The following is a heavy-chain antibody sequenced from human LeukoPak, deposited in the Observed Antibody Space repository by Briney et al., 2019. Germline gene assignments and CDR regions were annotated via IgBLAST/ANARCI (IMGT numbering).Heavy chain of an antibody. J-gene: IGHJ4*02. CDR2: IYHSGST. CDR1: GVSISSSNW. Sequence: SSETLSLTCAVSGVSISSSNWWSWVRQPPGKGLEWIGEIYHSGSTNYNPSLKSRVTISVDKSKNQFSLKLSSVTAADTAVYYCQTYYYDSSGYSDDYWGQGTLVTVSS. V-gene: IGHV4-4*02. CDR3: QTYYYDSSGYSDDY. D-gene: IGHD3-22*01.